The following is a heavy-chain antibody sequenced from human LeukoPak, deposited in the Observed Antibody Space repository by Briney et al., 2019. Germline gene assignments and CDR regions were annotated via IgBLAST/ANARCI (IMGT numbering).Heavy chain of an antibody. Sequence: ASETLFLTCTVSGGSISSRSYFWGWIRQPPGKGLEWIGSIYYKGNTYFNPSLKSRVTISEDTSKNQFSLKLSPVTAADTAVYYCARIKGSGDYDAFDIWGQGTMVTVSS. V-gene: IGHV4-39*07. CDR2: IYYKGNT. CDR3: ARIKGSGDYDAFDI. J-gene: IGHJ3*02. D-gene: IGHD3-10*01. CDR1: GGSISSRSYF.